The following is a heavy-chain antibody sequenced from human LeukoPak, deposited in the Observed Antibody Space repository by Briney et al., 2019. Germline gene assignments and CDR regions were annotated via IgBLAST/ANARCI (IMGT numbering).Heavy chain of an antibody. V-gene: IGHV3-7*01. CDR1: GXTFSNYA. Sequence: GGSLRLSCAVSGXTFSNYAMSWVRQAPGKGLEWVANIKQDGNEKYYLDSVKGRFTISRDNAKNSLYLQMNSLRAEDTAVYYCASLHDIVVVPPATIDYWGQGTLVTVSS. D-gene: IGHD2-2*01. J-gene: IGHJ4*02. CDR3: ASLHDIVVVPPATIDY. CDR2: IKQDGNEK.